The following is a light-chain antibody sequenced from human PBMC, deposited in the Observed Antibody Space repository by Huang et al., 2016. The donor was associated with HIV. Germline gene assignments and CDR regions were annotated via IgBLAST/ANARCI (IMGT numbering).Light chain of an antibody. CDR3: QQYFFSPMT. CDR1: HRLLNSHNRKNY. J-gene: IGKJ3*01. V-gene: IGKV4-1*01. CDR2: WAS. Sequence: DIVMTQYPDFLAVSLGERATISCKSSHRLLNSHNRKNYLAWYQQNTGQPPKLLIYWASCRESGVPDRFIGSGSGTDFTLTITSLQAEDVAVYFCQQYFFSPMTFGPGTKVDI.